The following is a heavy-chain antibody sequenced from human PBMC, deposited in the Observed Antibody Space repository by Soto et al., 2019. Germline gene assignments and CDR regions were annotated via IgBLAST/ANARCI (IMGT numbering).Heavy chain of an antibody. V-gene: IGHV1-69*01. D-gene: IGHD4-4*01. CDR3: ARDGHMTTVPPGAFDI. Sequence: QVQLVQSGAEVKKPGSSVKVSCKASGGTFSSYAISWVRQAPGQGLEWMGGIIPIFGTANYAQKFQGRVTITADESTSTAYMELSSLRSEDTAVYYCARDGHMTTVPPGAFDIWGQGTMVTVSS. CDR1: GGTFSSYA. J-gene: IGHJ3*02. CDR2: IIPIFGTA.